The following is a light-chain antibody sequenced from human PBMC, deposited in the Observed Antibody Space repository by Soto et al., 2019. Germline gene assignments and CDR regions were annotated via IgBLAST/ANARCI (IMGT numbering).Light chain of an antibody. Sequence: EIVLTRSPATLSLSPGERATLSCRASQSVSGYLVWYQQKPGQAPRLLIYDASKRATGIPARFSGSGFGTDYTLTISSLEPEDFAVYYCQQRSKWRTFGQGTKVDIK. CDR3: QQRSKWRT. CDR1: QSVSGY. V-gene: IGKV3-11*01. CDR2: DAS. J-gene: IGKJ1*01.